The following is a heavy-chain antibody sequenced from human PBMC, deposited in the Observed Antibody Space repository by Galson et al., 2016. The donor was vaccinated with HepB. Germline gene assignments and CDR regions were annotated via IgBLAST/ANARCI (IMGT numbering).Heavy chain of an antibody. CDR1: GFSLTTGGLR. CDR3: ARAPASGSYRRSYPYVGGIDV. CDR2: IGWSADN. V-gene: IGHV2-70*04. Sequence: PALVKPTQTLTLTCTFTGFSLTTGGLRVRWIRQPPGKALEWLARIGWSADNFYSISVKTRLSMTKATSTNQVVLTMTNMDPVDTGTYYCARAPASGSYRRSYPYVGGIDVWGQGTTVTVSS. D-gene: IGHD3-10*01. J-gene: IGHJ6*02.